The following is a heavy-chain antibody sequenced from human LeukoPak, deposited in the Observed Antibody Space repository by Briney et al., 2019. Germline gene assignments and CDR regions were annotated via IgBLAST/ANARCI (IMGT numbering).Heavy chain of an antibody. J-gene: IGHJ4*02. V-gene: IGHV1-3*01. CDR1: GYTFTSYT. Sequence: GASVKVSCKASGYTFTSYTIHWVRQAPGQRLEWMGWINAGNGNTKYSQKLQGRVTMTTDTSTSTAYMELRSLRFDDTAVYYCARGTDYWGQGTLVTVSS. CDR3: ARGTDY. CDR2: INAGNGNT.